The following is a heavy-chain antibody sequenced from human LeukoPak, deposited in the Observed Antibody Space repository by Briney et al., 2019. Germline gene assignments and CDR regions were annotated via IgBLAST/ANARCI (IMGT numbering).Heavy chain of an antibody. CDR1: GGTFSSYT. V-gene: IGHV1-69*02. J-gene: IGHJ4*02. Sequence: GASVKVSCKASGGTFSSYTINWVRQAPGQGLEWMGRIIPILGISNYAQKFQGRVTITADKSTSTAYMELSSLRSEDTAVYYCARAVAGTGYFDYWGQGTLVTVSS. CDR3: ARAVAGTGYFDY. CDR2: IIPILGIS. D-gene: IGHD6-19*01.